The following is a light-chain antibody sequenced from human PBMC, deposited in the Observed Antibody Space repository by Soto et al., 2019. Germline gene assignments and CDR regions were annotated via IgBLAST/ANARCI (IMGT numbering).Light chain of an antibody. V-gene: IGLV2-14*01. J-gene: IGLJ1*01. CDR2: QVT. CDR3: NSYSSSNFYV. CDR1: SSDIASFNY. Sequence: QSVLAQPASVSGSPGQSITISCTGRSSDIASFNYVSWYQQYPGKAPKLLIYQVTSRASGVSLRFSGSKFGDTASLTISGLQPEDEAEYYCNSYSSSNFYVFGTGTKLTVL.